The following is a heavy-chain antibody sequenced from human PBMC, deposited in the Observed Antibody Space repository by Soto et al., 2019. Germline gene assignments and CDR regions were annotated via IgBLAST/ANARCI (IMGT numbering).Heavy chain of an antibody. V-gene: IGHV4-59*12. CDR1: GGSISSYY. Sequence: SETLSLTCTVSGGSISSYYWSWIRQPPGKGLEWIGYIYYSGSNNYNPSLKSRVTISVDTSKNQFSLKLSSVTAADTAVYYCARLAGRFGELLWGGYYYYGMDVWGQGTTVTVSS. CDR2: IYYSGSN. CDR3: ARLAGRFGELLWGGYYYYGMDV. J-gene: IGHJ6*02. D-gene: IGHD3-10*01.